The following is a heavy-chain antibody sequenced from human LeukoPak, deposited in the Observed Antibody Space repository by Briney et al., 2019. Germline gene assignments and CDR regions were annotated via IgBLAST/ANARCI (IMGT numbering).Heavy chain of an antibody. Sequence: GGSLRLSCAASGFTVSSNYMSWVRQAPGKGLEWVSVIYSGGSTYYADSVKGRFTISRDNSKNTLYLQMNSLKAEDTAVYYCARAVGRYFDWPNDAFDIWGQGTMVTVSS. CDR2: IYSGGST. J-gene: IGHJ3*02. CDR1: GFTVSSNY. V-gene: IGHV3-66*01. CDR3: ARAVGRYFDWPNDAFDI. D-gene: IGHD3-9*01.